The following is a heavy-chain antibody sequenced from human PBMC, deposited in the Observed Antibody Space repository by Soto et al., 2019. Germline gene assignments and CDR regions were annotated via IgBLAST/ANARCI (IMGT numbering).Heavy chain of an antibody. CDR3: ARDPAVTTPPSGMDV. D-gene: IGHD4-4*01. CDR1: GFTFSSYG. CDR2: IWYDGSNK. V-gene: IGHV3-33*01. J-gene: IGHJ6*02. Sequence: VGSLRLSCAASGFTFSSYGMHWVRQAPGKGLEWVAVIWYDGSNKYYADSVKGRFTISRDNSKNTLYLQMNSLRAEDTAVYYCARDPAVTTPPSGMDVWGQGTTVTVSS.